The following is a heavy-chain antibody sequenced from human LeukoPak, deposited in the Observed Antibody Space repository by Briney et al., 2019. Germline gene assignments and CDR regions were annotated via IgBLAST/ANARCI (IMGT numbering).Heavy chain of an antibody. D-gene: IGHD3-10*01. CDR2: ISYDGSNK. J-gene: IGHJ3*01. CDR3: ATKFG. CDR1: GFIFSTFG. V-gene: IGHV3-30*03. Sequence: GRSLRLSCAASGFIFSTFGMHWVRQAPGKGLEWVAVISYDGSNKYYADSVKGRFTISRDNSKNTLYLQMNSLRVEDTAVYYCATKFGWGQGTMVTVSS.